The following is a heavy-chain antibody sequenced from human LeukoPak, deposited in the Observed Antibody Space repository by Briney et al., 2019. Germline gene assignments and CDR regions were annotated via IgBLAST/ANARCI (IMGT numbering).Heavy chain of an antibody. Sequence: SETLSLTCTVSGGSISSGGYYWSWIRQPPGKGLEWIGYIYHSGSTYYNPSLKSRVTISVDRSKNQFSLKPSSVTAADTAVYYCARTPDGSGSYPYWGQGTLVTVSS. CDR2: IYHSGST. CDR1: GGSISSGGYY. CDR3: ARTPDGSGSYPY. V-gene: IGHV4-30-2*01. J-gene: IGHJ4*02. D-gene: IGHD3-10*01.